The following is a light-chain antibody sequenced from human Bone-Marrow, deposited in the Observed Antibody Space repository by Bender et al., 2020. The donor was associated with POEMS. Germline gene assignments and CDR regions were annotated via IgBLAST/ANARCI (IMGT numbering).Light chain of an antibody. CDR1: RSDVGGYNY. Sequence: QSALTQPASVSGSPGQSITISCTGTRSDVGGYNYVSWYQHHPGKAPKLIIYEVSKRPSGASNRLSGAKSGNTASLTISGLQAEDEADYYCSSYTSSSTSWVFGGGTELTVL. CDR2: EVS. V-gene: IGLV2-14*01. J-gene: IGLJ3*02. CDR3: SSYTSSSTSWV.